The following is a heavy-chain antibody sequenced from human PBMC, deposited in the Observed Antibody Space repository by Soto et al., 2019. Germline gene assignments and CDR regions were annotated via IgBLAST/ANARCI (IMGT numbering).Heavy chain of an antibody. CDR1: GYTFTSYG. D-gene: IGHD4-4*01. CDR3: ARQPKTVASNTGSGYYYMDV. Sequence: ASVKVSCKASGYTFTSYGISWVRQAPGQGLEWMGWISAYNGNTNYAQKLQGRVTMTTDTSTSTAYMELRSLRSDDTAVYYCARQPKTVASNTGSGYYYMDVWGKGTTVTVSS. V-gene: IGHV1-18*01. CDR2: ISAYNGNT. J-gene: IGHJ6*03.